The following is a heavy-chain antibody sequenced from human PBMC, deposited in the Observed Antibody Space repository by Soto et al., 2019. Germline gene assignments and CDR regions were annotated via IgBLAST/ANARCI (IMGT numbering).Heavy chain of an antibody. V-gene: IGHV4-61*03. Sequence: RSLTCTVSGGSVNSVYYYWSWIRQPPGRGLEWIGYIYYTGNTNYNPSLKSRVTISVDTSRNHFSLKLSSVTAADTAVYYCAREFSNSPEAFDSWGQGSLVTVSS. CDR1: GGSVNSVYYY. CDR3: AREFSNSPEAFDS. J-gene: IGHJ4*02. D-gene: IGHD6-6*01. CDR2: IYYTGNT.